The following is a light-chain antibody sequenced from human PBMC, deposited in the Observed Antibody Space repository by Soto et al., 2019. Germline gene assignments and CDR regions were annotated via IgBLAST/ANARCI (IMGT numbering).Light chain of an antibody. Sequence: DIVMTQSPVTLSVSPGERATLSCRASQSLRSSLAWYQQKPGQAPRLLIYDASTRATGIPARFSGSGSGTDFTLTISGLQSEDFAVYYCQQYNKWPQTFGQGTKVDI. V-gene: IGKV3-15*01. CDR2: DAS. J-gene: IGKJ1*01. CDR1: QSLRSS. CDR3: QQYNKWPQT.